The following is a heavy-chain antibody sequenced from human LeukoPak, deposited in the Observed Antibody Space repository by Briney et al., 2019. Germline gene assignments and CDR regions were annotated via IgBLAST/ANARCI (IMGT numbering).Heavy chain of an antibody. Sequence: GGSLRLSCAASGFSFSSYNMNWVRQAPGKGLEWVSSITTSSTYTFYADSVKGRFTISRDNAKNSLYLQMNSLRAEDTAVYYCANQHMDYFDYWGQGTLVTVSS. J-gene: IGHJ4*02. V-gene: IGHV3-21*04. D-gene: IGHD2-21*01. CDR2: ITTSSTYT. CDR1: GFSFSSYN. CDR3: ANQHMDYFDY.